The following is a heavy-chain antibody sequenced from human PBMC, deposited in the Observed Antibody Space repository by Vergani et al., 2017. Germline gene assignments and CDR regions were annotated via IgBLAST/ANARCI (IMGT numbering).Heavy chain of an antibody. D-gene: IGHD3-10*01. CDR1: GGSISSSSYY. Sequence: QLQLQESGPGLVKPSETLSLTCTVSGGSISSSSYYWGWIRQPPGKGLEWIGSIYYSGSTYYNPSLKSRVTISVDTSKNQFSLKLSSVTAADTAVYYCAGRESAYYGAGSYYNGPDDAFDIWGQGTMVTVSS. CDR3: AGRESAYYGAGSYYNGPDDAFDI. V-gene: IGHV4-39*01. CDR2: IYYSGST. J-gene: IGHJ3*02.